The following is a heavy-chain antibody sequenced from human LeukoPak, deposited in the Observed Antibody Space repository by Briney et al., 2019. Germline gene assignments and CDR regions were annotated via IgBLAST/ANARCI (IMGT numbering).Heavy chain of an antibody. CDR2: IYWDDDK. J-gene: IGHJ4*02. CDR1: GFSLSTSGVG. D-gene: IGHD3-9*01. Sequence: SGPTLVKPTQTLTLTCTFSGFSLSTSGVGVGWIRQPPGKALDWLALIYWDDDKRYSPSLKSRLTITKDTSKNQVVHTMTNMDPEDTATYYCADFDWLSTAFDYWGQGTLVTVSS. CDR3: ADFDWLSTAFDY. V-gene: IGHV2-5*02.